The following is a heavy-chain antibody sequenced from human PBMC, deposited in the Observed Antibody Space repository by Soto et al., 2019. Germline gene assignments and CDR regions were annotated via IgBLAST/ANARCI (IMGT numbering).Heavy chain of an antibody. CDR1: GFTFDDYA. Sequence: PGGSLRLSCAASGFTFDDYAMHWVRQAPGKGLEWVSGISWNSGSIGYADSVKGRFTISRDNAKNSLYLQMNSLRAEDTALYYCATGGYDTLSFDYWGQGTLVTGSS. CDR2: ISWNSGSI. D-gene: IGHD5-12*01. J-gene: IGHJ4*02. CDR3: ATGGYDTLSFDY. V-gene: IGHV3-9*01.